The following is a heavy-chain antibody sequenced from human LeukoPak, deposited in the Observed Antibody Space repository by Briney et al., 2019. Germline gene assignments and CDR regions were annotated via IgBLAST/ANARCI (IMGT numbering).Heavy chain of an antibody. V-gene: IGHV3-23*01. Sequence: PGGSLRLSCAASGFTFSSYGMSWVRQAPGKGLEWVSAISGSGGSTYYADSVKGRFTISRDNSKNTLYLQMNSLRAEDTAVYYCAKDGVGATIYYYYYMDVWGKGTTVTISS. D-gene: IGHD1-26*01. CDR2: ISGSGGST. J-gene: IGHJ6*03. CDR1: GFTFSSYG. CDR3: AKDGVGATIYYYYYMDV.